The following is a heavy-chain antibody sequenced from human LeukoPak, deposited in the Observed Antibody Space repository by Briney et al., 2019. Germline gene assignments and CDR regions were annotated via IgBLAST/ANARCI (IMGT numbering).Heavy chain of an antibody. V-gene: IGHV4-34*01. J-gene: IGHJ5*02. CDR2: IYYGGST. D-gene: IGHD6-13*01. CDR3: ARLRQQLSWFDP. CDR1: GGSFSGYY. Sequence: SETLSLTCAVYGGSFSGYYWGWVRQPPGKGLEFIGTIYYGGSTYYNPSLKSRVTISVDTSKNQFSLKVSSVTAADTAVYYCARLRQQLSWFDPWGQGTLVTVSS.